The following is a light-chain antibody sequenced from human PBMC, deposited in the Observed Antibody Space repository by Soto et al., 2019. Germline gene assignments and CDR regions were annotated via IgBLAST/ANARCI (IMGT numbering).Light chain of an antibody. V-gene: IGKV3-20*01. CDR2: GAS. CDR3: QQYGSSGT. J-gene: IGKJ1*01. CDR1: QSVSSSY. Sequence: GLTLSAGTLSLSQGERATLSSRASQSVSSSYLAWYQQKPGQAPRLLIYGASSRATGIPDRFSGSGSGTDFTLTISRLEPEDFAVYYCQQYGSSGTFGQGTKVDI.